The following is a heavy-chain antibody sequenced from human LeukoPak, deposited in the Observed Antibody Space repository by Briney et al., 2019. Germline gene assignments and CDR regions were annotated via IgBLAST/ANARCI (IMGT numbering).Heavy chain of an antibody. CDR1: GGSISSSSNY. CDR3: ARTRTVTMVRGVLYYYYGMDV. CDR2: IYTSGST. Sequence: SETLSLTCTVSGGSISSSSNYWGWIRQAPGKGLEWIGRIYTSGSTNYNPSLKSRVTMSVDTSKNQFSLKLSSVTAADTAVYYCARTRTVTMVRGVLYYYYGMDVWGQGTTVTVSS. J-gene: IGHJ6*02. D-gene: IGHD3-10*01. V-gene: IGHV4-39*07.